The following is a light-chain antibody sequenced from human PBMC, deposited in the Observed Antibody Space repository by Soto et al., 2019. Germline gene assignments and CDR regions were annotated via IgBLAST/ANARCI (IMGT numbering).Light chain of an antibody. CDR1: QSVSNSY. V-gene: IGKV3-20*01. CDR2: GAS. J-gene: IGKJ5*01. CDR3: QQYGSSPIT. Sequence: EIVLTQSPGTLSLSPGERATLSCRASQSVSNSYLAWYQQKPGQAPRLLIYGASSRATGIPDRFSGSGSGTDFTLTISSLEPEDCAVYYCQQYGSSPITFGQGTRLEIK.